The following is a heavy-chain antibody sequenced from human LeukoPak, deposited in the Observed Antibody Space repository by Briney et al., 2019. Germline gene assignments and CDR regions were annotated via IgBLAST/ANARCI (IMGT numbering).Heavy chain of an antibody. CDR2: IRYDGSNK. D-gene: IGHD3-10*01. J-gene: IGHJ6*03. V-gene: IGHV3-30*02. Sequence: GGSLRLSCAASGFTFSSYGMHWVRQAPGKGLEWVAFIRYDGSNKYYADSVKGRFTISRDNSKNTLYLQMNSLRAEDTAVYYCAKGSYGEDPYYYYYYYMDVWGKGTTVTISS. CDR1: GFTFSSYG. CDR3: AKGSYGEDPYYYYYYYMDV.